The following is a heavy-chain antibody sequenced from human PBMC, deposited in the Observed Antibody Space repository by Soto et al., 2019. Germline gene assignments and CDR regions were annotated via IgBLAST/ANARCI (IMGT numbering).Heavy chain of an antibody. CDR1: GFTFSSYA. D-gene: IGHD4-17*01. V-gene: IGHV3-23*01. CDR2: ISVGGGNT. J-gene: IGHJ4*02. CDR3: GRGNYDYGDYPLSDY. Sequence: GGSLRLSCAASGFTFSSYAMNWVRQAPGKGLEWVSGISVGGGNTYYADSVKGRFTISRDNSQNTLYLQMNSLRAEDTAVYYCGRGNYDYGDYPLSDYWGQGTLVTVSS.